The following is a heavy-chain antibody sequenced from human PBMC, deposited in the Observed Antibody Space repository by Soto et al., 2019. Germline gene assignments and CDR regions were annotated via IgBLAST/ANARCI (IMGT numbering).Heavy chain of an antibody. Sequence: QVQLVESGGGVVQPGRSLRLSCAASGFSISRSAMHWVRQAPGKGLEWVAVIAYDGSNRWYADSAKGRFTISRDNSKNTVYLDMSSLRGEDTAVYYCARDLQAGTDNVNWFAPWGQGTLVTVSS. J-gene: IGHJ5*02. D-gene: IGHD1-1*01. V-gene: IGHV3-30*04. CDR2: IAYDGSNR. CDR3: ARDLQAGTDNVNWFAP. CDR1: GFSISRSA.